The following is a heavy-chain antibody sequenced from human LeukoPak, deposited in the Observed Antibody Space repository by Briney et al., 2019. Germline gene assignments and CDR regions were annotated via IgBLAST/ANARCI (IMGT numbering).Heavy chain of an antibody. CDR2: INSDGSST. Sequence: GGSLRLSCAASGFTFSSYWMHWVRQAPGKGLVWVSRINSDGSSTGYADSVKGRFTISRDNAKNTLYVQMNSLRAEDTAVYYCARDRPMGGYNWFDPWGQGTLVTVSS. CDR1: GFTFSSYW. CDR3: ARDRPMGGYNWFDP. J-gene: IGHJ5*02. D-gene: IGHD2-15*01. V-gene: IGHV3-74*01.